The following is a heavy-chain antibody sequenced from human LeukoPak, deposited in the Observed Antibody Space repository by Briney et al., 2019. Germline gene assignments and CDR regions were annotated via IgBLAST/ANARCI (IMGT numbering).Heavy chain of an antibody. CDR3: ARVSETHFDY. J-gene: IGHJ4*02. CDR2: ISYDGRNI. CDR1: GFTFNNYG. V-gene: IGHV3-30*03. Sequence: GGSLTLSCAASGFTFNNYGMHWVRKAPGKGLGWVAVISYDGRNIPYPDSAKGRFTISRDITTDTLWLQMDSLRTAATTVYYYARVSETHFDYWGQGTLVTVSS.